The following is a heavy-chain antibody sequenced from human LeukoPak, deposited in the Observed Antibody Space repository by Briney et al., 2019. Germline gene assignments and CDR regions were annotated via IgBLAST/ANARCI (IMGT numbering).Heavy chain of an antibody. J-gene: IGHJ4*02. V-gene: IGHV3-23*01. CDR1: GFTFSSYA. CDR3: APRSGWSESFDY. CDR2: ISGSGGST. D-gene: IGHD6-19*01. Sequence: PGGSLRLSCAASGFTFSSYAMSWVRQAPGKGLEWVSAISGSGGSTYYADSVKGRFTISRDNSKNTLYLQMNSLRAEDTAVYYRAPRSGWSESFDYWGQGTLVTVSS.